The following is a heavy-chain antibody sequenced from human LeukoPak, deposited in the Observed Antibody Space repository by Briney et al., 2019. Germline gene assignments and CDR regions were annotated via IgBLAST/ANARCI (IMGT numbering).Heavy chain of an antibody. J-gene: IGHJ6*02. CDR2: ISYDGTNK. CDR3: ARADGPGRFQYYYYYGLDV. CDR1: GFTSSSYA. Sequence: PGRSLRLSCAASGFTSSSYAMHWVRQAPDKGLEWVAVISYDGTNKYYADSVKGRFTISRDNSKNTLYLQMNTLRTEDTAVYYCARADGPGRFQYYYYYGLDVWGQGTTVTVSS. D-gene: IGHD3-10*01. V-gene: IGHV3-30-3*01.